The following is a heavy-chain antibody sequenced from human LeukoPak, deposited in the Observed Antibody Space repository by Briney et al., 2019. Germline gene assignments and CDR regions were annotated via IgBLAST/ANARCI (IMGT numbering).Heavy chain of an antibody. Sequence: PGRSLRLSCAASGFTFSSYGMHWVRQAPGKGLEWVALIPYGGRNEYYADSVKGQFTISRDNSKNALWLQMNSLRAEDTAVYYCAMRGLLGSGSYYFSYWGQGTLVTVSS. CDR1: GFTFSSYG. V-gene: IGHV3-30*03. J-gene: IGHJ4*02. CDR2: IPYGGRNE. D-gene: IGHD3-10*01. CDR3: AMRGLLGSGSYYFSY.